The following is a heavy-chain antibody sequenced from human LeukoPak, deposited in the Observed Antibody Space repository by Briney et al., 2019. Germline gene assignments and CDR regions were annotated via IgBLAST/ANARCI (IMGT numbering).Heavy chain of an antibody. J-gene: IGHJ4*02. D-gene: IGHD6-13*01. V-gene: IGHV1-24*01. CDR3: ARAPISAGAHPTDY. CDR1: GYTLTELS. Sequence: ASVKVSCKVSGYTLTELSMHWVRQAPGKGLEWMGGFDPEDGETIYTQKFQGRVTMTRDTSTSTVYMELSSLRSEDTAVYYCARAPISAGAHPTDYWGQGTPVTVSS. CDR2: FDPEDGET.